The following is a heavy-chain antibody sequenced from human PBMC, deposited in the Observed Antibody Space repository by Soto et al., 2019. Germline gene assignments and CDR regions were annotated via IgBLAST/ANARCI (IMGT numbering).Heavy chain of an antibody. D-gene: IGHD3-3*01. CDR1: GGTISSYA. V-gene: IGHV1-69*13. J-gene: IGHJ5*02. CDR3: ARVVRGVGVVNFFGWFDP. CDR2: IIPIYGTA. Sequence: SVKVSCKASGGTISSYAISGVRESPGQGLEWMGGIIPIYGTANYAQKFQGRVTITADESTSTAYMELSSLRSDDTAVYYCARVVRGVGVVNFFGWFDPWGQGTPVTVSS.